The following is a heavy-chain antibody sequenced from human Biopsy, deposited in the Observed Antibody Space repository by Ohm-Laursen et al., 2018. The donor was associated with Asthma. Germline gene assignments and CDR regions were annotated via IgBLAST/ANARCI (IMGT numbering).Heavy chain of an antibody. Sequence: SLRLSCSASGFTFSSYSMNWVRQAPGKGLEWVAVISYDGSKKEYGDSVKGRFTISRDNSKDTVYLQMNSLRAEDTAVYYCAKGRYKWNDGYYGLDVWGQGTTVTVS. CDR2: ISYDGSKK. J-gene: IGHJ6*02. V-gene: IGHV3-30*18. CDR3: AKGRYKWNDGYYGLDV. CDR1: GFTFSSYS. D-gene: IGHD1-20*01.